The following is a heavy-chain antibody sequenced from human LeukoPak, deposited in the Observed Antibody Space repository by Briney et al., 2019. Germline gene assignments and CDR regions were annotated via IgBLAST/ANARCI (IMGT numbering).Heavy chain of an antibody. J-gene: IGHJ3*01. D-gene: IGHD2-15*01. CDR3: AKGYCSGGSCYFGAFDV. CDR2: ISVSGVGT. V-gene: IGHV3-23*01. CDR1: GFTFTSYA. Sequence: PGGSLRLSCAASGFTFTSYAMSWVRQAPGKGLEWVSTISVSGVGTYYADSVKGRFTISRDNSKNTLYLQMNSLRAEDTAVYYCAKGYCSGGSCYFGAFDVWGQGTLVTVSS.